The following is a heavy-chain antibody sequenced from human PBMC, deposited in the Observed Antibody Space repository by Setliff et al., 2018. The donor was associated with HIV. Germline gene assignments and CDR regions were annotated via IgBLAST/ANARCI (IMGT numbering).Heavy chain of an antibody. Sequence: SETLSLTCTVSGASVTTHSWSWIRQSPEKGLEWIAFILDAGSPNYSPSFKSRVTISVDTSMNQFSLKLTSVTAADTAIYYCARGGASSHWLGPWGKGVLVTVSS. D-gene: IGHD3-10*01. J-gene: IGHJ5*02. CDR2: ILDAGSP. CDR3: ARGGASSHWLGP. V-gene: IGHV4-59*02. CDR1: GASVTTHS.